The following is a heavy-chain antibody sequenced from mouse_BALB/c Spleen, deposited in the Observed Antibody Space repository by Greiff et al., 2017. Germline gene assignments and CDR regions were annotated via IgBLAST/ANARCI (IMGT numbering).Heavy chain of an antibody. V-gene: IGHV5-6-3*01. J-gene: IGHJ4*01. Sequence: EVKLMESGGGLVQPGGSLKLSCAASGFTFSSYGMSWVRQTPDKRLELVATINSNGGSTYYPDSVKGRFTISRDNAKNTLYLQMSSLKSEDTAMYYWARDGDSAYYGNSYAMDYWGQGTSVTVSA. CDR3: ARDGDSAYYGNSYAMDY. CDR2: INSNGGST. CDR1: GFTFSSYG. D-gene: IGHD2-10*01.